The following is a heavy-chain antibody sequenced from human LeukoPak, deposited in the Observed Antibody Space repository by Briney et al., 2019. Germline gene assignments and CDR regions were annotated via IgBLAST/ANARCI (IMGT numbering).Heavy chain of an antibody. CDR2: IYYSGST. CDR3: ARGWGYGSGSKTYYYDSSGYYIARHPGRLFDY. J-gene: IGHJ4*02. V-gene: IGHV4-39*01. Sequence: SETLSLTCTVSGGSISSSSYYWGWIRQPPGKGLEWIGSIYYSGSTYYNPSLKSRVTISVDTSKNQFSLKLSSVTAADTAVDYCARGWGYGSGSKTYYYDSSGYYIARHPGRLFDYWGQGTLVTVSS. CDR1: GGSISSSSYY. D-gene: IGHD3-22*01.